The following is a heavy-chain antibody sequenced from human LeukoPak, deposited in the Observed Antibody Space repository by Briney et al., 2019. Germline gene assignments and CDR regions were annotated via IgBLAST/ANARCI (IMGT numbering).Heavy chain of an antibody. D-gene: IGHD3-3*01. CDR2: FYPEDGET. Sequence: ASVKVSCKVSGYTLTELSMHWVRQAPGKGLEWMGGFYPEDGETIYAQKFQGRVTMTEDTSTDTAYMELSSLRSEDTAVYYCATDDRMTYDFWSGRNRHIPEYYYYYGMDVWGQGTTVTVSS. V-gene: IGHV1-24*01. CDR3: ATDDRMTYDFWSGRNRHIPEYYYYYGMDV. CDR1: GYTLTELS. J-gene: IGHJ6*02.